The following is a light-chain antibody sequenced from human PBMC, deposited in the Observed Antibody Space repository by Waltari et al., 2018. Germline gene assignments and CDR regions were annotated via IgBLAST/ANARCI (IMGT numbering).Light chain of an antibody. Sequence: GERATLSCRASQSVAKYLAWYQQKPGQAPRLLIYNTSNRANGIPDRFSGSGSGTDFSLTISRLDPEDFAVYYCQKYDSLPATFGQGTKVEIK. J-gene: IGKJ1*01. CDR3: QKYDSLPAT. V-gene: IGKV3-20*01. CDR1: QSVAKY. CDR2: NTS.